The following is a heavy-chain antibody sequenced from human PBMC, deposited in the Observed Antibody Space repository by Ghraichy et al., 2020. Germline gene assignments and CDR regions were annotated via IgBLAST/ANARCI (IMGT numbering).Heavy chain of an antibody. D-gene: IGHD3-10*01. J-gene: IGHJ6*02. CDR1: GFTFSNFW. V-gene: IGHV3-7*01. CDR3: ARYHGSGSYYNHYGMDV. Sequence: GGSLRLSCAASGFTFSNFWMSWVRQAPGKGPEWVANIKQDGSEKYYVDSVKGRFTISRDNAKNSLYLQMNSLRAEDTAVYYCARYHGSGSYYNHYGMDVWGQGTTVTVSS. CDR2: IKQDGSEK.